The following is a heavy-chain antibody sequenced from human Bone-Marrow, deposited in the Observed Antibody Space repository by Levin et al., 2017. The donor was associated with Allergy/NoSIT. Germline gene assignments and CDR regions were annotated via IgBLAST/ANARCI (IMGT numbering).Heavy chain of an antibody. Sequence: SETLSLTCTVSGGSISSYYWSWIRQPPGKGLEWIGDIYYSGSTNYNPSLKSRVTISVDTSKNQFSLKLSSVTAADTAVYYCARRSHYNYYMDVWGKGTTVTVSS. CDR2: IYYSGST. CDR3: ARRSHYNYYMDV. V-gene: IGHV4-59*08. J-gene: IGHJ6*03. CDR1: GGSISSYY.